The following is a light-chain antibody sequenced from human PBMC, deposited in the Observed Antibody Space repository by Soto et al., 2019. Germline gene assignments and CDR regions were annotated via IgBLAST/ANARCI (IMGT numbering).Light chain of an antibody. Sequence: QSVLTQPPSASGTPGQRVTISCSGSSSNIGSKTVSWYQQLPETAPKLLMYSNNQRPSGVPDRFSGSKSGTSASLAISGLQSEDEADYYCAAWDDSLKGPVFGGGTQLTVL. V-gene: IGLV1-44*01. J-gene: IGLJ2*01. CDR1: SSNIGSKT. CDR3: AAWDDSLKGPV. CDR2: SNN.